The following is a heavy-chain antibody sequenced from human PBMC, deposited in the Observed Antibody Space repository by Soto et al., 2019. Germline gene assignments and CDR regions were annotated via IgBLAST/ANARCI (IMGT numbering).Heavy chain of an antibody. J-gene: IGHJ6*03. CDR2: IYSGGST. D-gene: IGHD6-13*01. CDR1: GVTVSSNY. V-gene: IGHV3-53*04. CDR3: AREGHEIAAAGHYYYYYRDV. Sequence: GGSLRLSCAASGVTVSSNYMSWVRQAPGKGLEKVSVIYSGGSTYYADSVKGRFTISRHNSKNTLYLQMNSPRAEDTAVYYCAREGHEIAAAGHYYYYYRDVWGKGTTVTVSS.